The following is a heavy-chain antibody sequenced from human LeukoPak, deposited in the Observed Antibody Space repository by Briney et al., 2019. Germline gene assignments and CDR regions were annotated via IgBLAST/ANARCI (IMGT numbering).Heavy chain of an antibody. CDR2: IYYSGST. Sequence: SETLSLTCTVSGGSISSSSYYWGWIRQPPGKGLEWIGSIYYSGSTYYNPSLKSLVTISVDTSKNQFSLKLSSVTAADTAVYYCARQYYDFWSGYYYYYGMDVWGQGTTATVSS. D-gene: IGHD3-3*01. CDR3: ARQYYDFWSGYYYYYGMDV. CDR1: GGSISSSSYY. J-gene: IGHJ6*02. V-gene: IGHV4-39*01.